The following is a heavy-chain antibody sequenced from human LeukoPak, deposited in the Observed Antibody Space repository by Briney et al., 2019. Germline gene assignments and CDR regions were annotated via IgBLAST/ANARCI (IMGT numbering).Heavy chain of an antibody. J-gene: IGHJ4*02. CDR3: ARWNSLRTTVTPGFDY. D-gene: IGHD4-17*01. CDR1: GYTFTSYG. Sequence: GASVKVSCKASGYTFTSYGISWVRQAPGQGLEWMGWISAYNGNTNYAQKLQGRVTMTTDTSTSTAYMELSSLRSEDTAVYYCARWNSLRTTVTPGFDYWGQGTLVTVSS. CDR2: ISAYNGNT. V-gene: IGHV1-18*01.